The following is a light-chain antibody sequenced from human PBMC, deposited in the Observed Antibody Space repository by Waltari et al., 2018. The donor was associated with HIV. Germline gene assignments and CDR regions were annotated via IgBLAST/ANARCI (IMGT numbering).Light chain of an antibody. CDR2: GAS. Sequence: DIVMTQSPAILSVSPGESVTLSCRASQSVRTSLAWYQQKPGQAPRLLIYGASTRATGIPARFSGSGSGTEFTLTICSLQSEDSAVYHCQQYDDWPPFTFGQGTKLEIK. J-gene: IGKJ2*01. V-gene: IGKV3-15*01. CDR1: QSVRTS. CDR3: QQYDDWPPFT.